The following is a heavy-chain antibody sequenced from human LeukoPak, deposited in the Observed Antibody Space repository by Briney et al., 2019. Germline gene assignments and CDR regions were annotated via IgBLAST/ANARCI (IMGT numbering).Heavy chain of an antibody. CDR3: ARASAFMVRGVIIPNDY. CDR1: GYTFTSYG. D-gene: IGHD3-10*01. CDR2: ISAYNGNT. J-gene: IGHJ4*02. V-gene: IGHV1-18*01. Sequence: GASVKVSCKASGYTFTSYGISWVRQAPGQGLEWMGWISAYNGNTNYAQKLQGRVTMTTDTSTSTAYMELRSLRSDDTAVYYCARASAFMVRGVIIPNDYWGKGTLVTVSS.